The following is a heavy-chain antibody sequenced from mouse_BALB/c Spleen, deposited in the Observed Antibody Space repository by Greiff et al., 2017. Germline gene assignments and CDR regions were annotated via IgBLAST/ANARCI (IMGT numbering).Heavy chain of an antibody. Sequence: VQLQQSGAELVRPGALVKLSCKASGFNIKDYYMHWVKQRPEQGLEWIGWIDPENGNTIYDPKFQGKASITADTSSNTAYLQLSSLTSEDTAVYYCARTELRLQYYFDYWGQGTTVTVSS. CDR1: GFNIKDYY. CDR3: ARTELRLQYYFDY. V-gene: IGHV14-1*02. J-gene: IGHJ2*01. CDR2: IDPENGNT. D-gene: IGHD1-2*01.